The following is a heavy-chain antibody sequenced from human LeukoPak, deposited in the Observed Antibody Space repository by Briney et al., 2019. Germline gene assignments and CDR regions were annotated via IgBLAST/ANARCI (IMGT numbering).Heavy chain of an antibody. CDR1: GFTFGSHW. CDR2: IYTGGGI. CDR3: ARGPITVPGIPVVNYFDS. V-gene: IGHV3-66*01. J-gene: IGHJ4*01. Sequence: GGSLRLSCTASGFTFGSHWMIWVRRAPGKGLEWVSVIYTGGGIDYADSVKDRFTISRDTSKNILYLQLNSLRAEDTAVYYCARGPITVPGIPVVNYFDSWGQGSLVTVSS. D-gene: IGHD6-19*01.